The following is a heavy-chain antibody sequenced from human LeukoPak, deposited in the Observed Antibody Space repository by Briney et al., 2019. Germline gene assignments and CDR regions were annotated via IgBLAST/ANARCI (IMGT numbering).Heavy chain of an antibody. CDR1: GGSFSGYY. V-gene: IGHV4-34*01. D-gene: IGHD3-3*01. CDR2: INHSGST. CDR3: ARDLLRFLETKPVTRGLSGSSTVR. Sequence: PSETLSLTCAVYGGSFSGYYWSWIRQPPGKGLEWIGEINHSGSTNYNPSLKSRVTISVDTSKNQFSLKLSSVTAADTAVYYCARDLLRFLETKPVTRGLSGSSTVRWGQGTLVTVSS. J-gene: IGHJ4*02.